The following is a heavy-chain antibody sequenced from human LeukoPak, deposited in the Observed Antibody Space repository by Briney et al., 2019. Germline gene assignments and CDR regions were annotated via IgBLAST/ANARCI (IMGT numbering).Heavy chain of an antibody. J-gene: IGHJ4*02. CDR3: AKGAVVVPAAVIPYFDY. Sequence: GGSLRLSCAASGFTFSSYDMHWVRQAPGKGLEWVAVISYDGSNKCYADSVKGRFTISRDNSKNTLYLQMNSLRAEDAAVYYCAKGAVVVPAAVIPYFDYWGQGTLVTVSS. CDR1: GFTFSSYD. CDR2: ISYDGSNK. V-gene: IGHV3-30*18. D-gene: IGHD2-2*01.